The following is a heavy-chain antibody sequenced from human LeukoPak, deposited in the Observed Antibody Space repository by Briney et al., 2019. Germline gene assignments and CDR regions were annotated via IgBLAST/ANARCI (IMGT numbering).Heavy chain of an antibody. J-gene: IGHJ3*02. CDR1: GGSISSYY. V-gene: IGHV4-59*08. CDR2: IYYSGST. Sequence: SETLSLTCTVSGGSISSYYWSWIRQPPGKGLEWIGYIYYSGSTNYNPSLKSRVTISVDKSKNQFYLKLSSVNAADTAVYYCARHKTTVDAFDIWGQGTMVTVSS. D-gene: IGHD4-17*01. CDR3: ARHKTTVDAFDI.